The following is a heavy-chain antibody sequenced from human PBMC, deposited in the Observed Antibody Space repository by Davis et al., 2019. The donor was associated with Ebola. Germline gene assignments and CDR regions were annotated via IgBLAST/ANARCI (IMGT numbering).Heavy chain of an antibody. CDR1: GYSFTTYA. D-gene: IGHD5-24*01. J-gene: IGHJ4*02. CDR2: INTNTGNP. Sequence: AASVKVSCKASGYSFTTYAINWVRQAPGQGLEWMGWINTNTGNPTYAQGFTGRFAFSLDTSATMAYLQISNLRAEDTATYYCVRDATDGYNWSHWGQGTLVTVSS. CDR3: VRDATDGYNWSH. V-gene: IGHV7-4-1*04.